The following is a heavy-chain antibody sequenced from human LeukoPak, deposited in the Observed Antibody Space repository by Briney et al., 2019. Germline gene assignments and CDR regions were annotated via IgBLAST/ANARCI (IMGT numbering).Heavy chain of an antibody. CDR1: GFTFSTYT. J-gene: IGHJ4*02. V-gene: IGHV3-23*01. D-gene: IGHD7-27*01. CDR2: ITTSDGNT. Sequence: GGSLRLSCAASGFTFSTYTMSWFRQAPGKGLEGVSTITTSDGNTYYADSVKGRFTVSRDNSKNTLFLQMNSLRAEDTAVYYCAKDGGLWVSAHWGDSWGRGTLVTVSS. CDR3: AKDGGLWVSAHWGDS.